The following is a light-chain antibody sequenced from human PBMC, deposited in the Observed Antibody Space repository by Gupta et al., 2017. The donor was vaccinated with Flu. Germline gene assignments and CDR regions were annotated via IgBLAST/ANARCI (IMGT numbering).Light chain of an antibody. CDR2: KAS. J-gene: IGKJ4*01. V-gene: IGKV1-5*03. Sequence: DIQMTHSPSTLSASVGDRVTLTCRASQSISSWLAWYQQKPGKAPKILIQKASNSASGVPSTFNGSGSWTEFTLTISSRQPADFAAYYCRQESASPPTFGGGTKVEIE. CDR1: QSISSW. CDR3: RQESASPPT.